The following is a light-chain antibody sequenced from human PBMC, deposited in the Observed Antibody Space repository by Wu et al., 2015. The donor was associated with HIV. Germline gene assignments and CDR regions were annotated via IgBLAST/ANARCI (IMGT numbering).Light chain of an antibody. J-gene: IGKJ5*01. V-gene: IGKV3-20*01. CDR2: SAS. CDR3: QQYDSAIT. Sequence: NVLTQSPGTLSLSPGERVTLSCRASQSVNNNYLAWYQQKPGQAPRILIYSASNRAPGIPDRFSGSGSGTDFTLTISGLEPEDFAVYYCQQYDSAITFGQGTRLEIK. CDR1: QSVNNNY.